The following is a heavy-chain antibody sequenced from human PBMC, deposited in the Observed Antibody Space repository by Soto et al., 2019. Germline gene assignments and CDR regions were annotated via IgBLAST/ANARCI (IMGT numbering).Heavy chain of an antibody. CDR2: IYSGGST. CDR1: GFTASSNY. CDR3: ARDLFGSWWPYYGMDV. Sequence: GGSLRLSCAASGFTASSNYMSWVRQAPGKGLEWVSVIYSGGSTYYADSVKGRFTISRDNSKNTLYLQMNSLRAEDTAVYYCARDLFGSWWPYYGMDVWGQGTTVTVSS. V-gene: IGHV3-53*01. D-gene: IGHD2-15*01. J-gene: IGHJ6*02.